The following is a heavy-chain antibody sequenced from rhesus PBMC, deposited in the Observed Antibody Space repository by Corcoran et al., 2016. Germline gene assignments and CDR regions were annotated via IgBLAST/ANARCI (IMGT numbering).Heavy chain of an antibody. CDR2: IHGSGGST. CDR1: GGSISSSNW. D-gene: IGHD6-13*01. CDR3: ARRGTGSSWSLKWYFDL. J-gene: IGHJ2*01. Sequence: QVQLQESGPAVVKPSETLSRTCAVSGGSISSSNWWSGVRQSPGKGLEWIGGIHGSGGSTEYNPSLKIRVTISIDTSKNQFSLKLSSVTAADTAVYYCARRGTGSSWSLKWYFDLWGPGTPITISS. V-gene: IGHV4-93*02.